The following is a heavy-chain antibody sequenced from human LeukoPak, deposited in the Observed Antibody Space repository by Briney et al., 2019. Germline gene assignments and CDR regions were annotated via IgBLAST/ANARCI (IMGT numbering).Heavy chain of an antibody. J-gene: IGHJ4*02. Sequence: SETLSLTCTVSGVSIRSHYGSWLRQPPGKGREGIGHIYYSGNTNYNPSLKSRVTISIDTSKRQFSLMLNSVTAADTAVYYCARLDYLGSGLFDHWGQGTQVTVSS. D-gene: IGHD3-10*01. CDR3: ARLDYLGSGLFDH. CDR1: GVSIRSHY. V-gene: IGHV4-59*08. CDR2: IYYSGNT.